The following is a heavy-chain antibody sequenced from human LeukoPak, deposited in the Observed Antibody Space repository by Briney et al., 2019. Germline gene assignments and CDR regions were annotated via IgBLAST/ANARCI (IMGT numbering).Heavy chain of an antibody. J-gene: IGHJ4*02. V-gene: IGHV3-30*02. D-gene: IGHD3-10*01. Sequence: GGSLRLSCAASGFTFSSYGMHWVRQAPGKGLEWVAFIRYDGSNKYYADSVKGRFTISRDNSKNTLYLQMNSLRAEDTAVYYCARDYGSGTEGFFDYWGQGTLVTVSS. CDR2: IRYDGSNK. CDR1: GFTFSSYG. CDR3: ARDYGSGTEGFFDY.